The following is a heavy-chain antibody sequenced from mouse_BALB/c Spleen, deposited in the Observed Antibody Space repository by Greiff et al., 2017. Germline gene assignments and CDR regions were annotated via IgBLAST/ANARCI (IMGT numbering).Heavy chain of an antibody. V-gene: IGHV1S29*02. D-gene: IGHD1-1*01. CDR3: ARGDYDGSSFCPYAMDY. Sequence: VQLQQSGPELVTPGASVKISCTASGYTFTDYNMHWVKQSPGKSLEWIGYIYPYNGGTGYNQKLKSKATLTVNNSSSTAYMELRSLTSEDAAVYYCARGDYDGSSFCPYAMDYWGQGTSVTVSA. J-gene: IGHJ4*01. CDR2: IYPYNGGT. CDR1: GYTFTDYN.